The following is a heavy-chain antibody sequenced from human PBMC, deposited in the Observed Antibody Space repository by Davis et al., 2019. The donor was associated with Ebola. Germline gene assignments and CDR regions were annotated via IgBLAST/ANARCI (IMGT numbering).Heavy chain of an antibody. CDR2: ISSSGSTR. CDR1: GFTFSSYS. CDR3: ARASSYDSTGYYRPYYYGMDV. D-gene: IGHD3-22*01. J-gene: IGHJ6*02. V-gene: IGHV3-48*01. Sequence: GESLKISCAASGFTFSSYSMNWVRQAPGKGLEWVSYISSSGSTRYYADSVKGRFTISRDNAKNSLYLQMNSLRAEDTAVYYCARASSYDSTGYYRPYYYGMDVWGQGTTVTVSS.